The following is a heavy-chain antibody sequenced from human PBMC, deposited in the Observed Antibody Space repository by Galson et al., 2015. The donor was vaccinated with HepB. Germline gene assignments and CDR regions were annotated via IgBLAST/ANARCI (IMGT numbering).Heavy chain of an antibody. V-gene: IGHV3-21*01. Sequence: SLRLSCAASGFTFSSYSMNWVRQAPGKGLEWVSSISSSSSYIYYADSVKGRFTISRDNAKNSLYLQMNSLRAEDTAVYYCARERFGFGEHDYWGQGTLVTVSS. CDR3: ARERFGFGEHDY. J-gene: IGHJ4*02. CDR2: ISSSSSYI. D-gene: IGHD3-10*01. CDR1: GFTFSSYS.